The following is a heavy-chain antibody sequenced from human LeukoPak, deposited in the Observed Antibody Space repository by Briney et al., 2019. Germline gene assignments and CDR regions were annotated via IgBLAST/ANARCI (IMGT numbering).Heavy chain of an antibody. V-gene: IGHV4-61*02. CDR3: ARDGYSRGDNWFDP. Sequence: SSQTLSLTCTVSGGSISSGSYYWSWIRQPAGKGLEWIGRIYTSGSTNYNPSLKSRVTISVDTSKNQFSLKLSSVTAADTAVYYCARDGYSRGDNWFDPWGQGALVTVSS. J-gene: IGHJ5*02. D-gene: IGHD6-13*01. CDR2: IYTSGST. CDR1: GGSISSGSYY.